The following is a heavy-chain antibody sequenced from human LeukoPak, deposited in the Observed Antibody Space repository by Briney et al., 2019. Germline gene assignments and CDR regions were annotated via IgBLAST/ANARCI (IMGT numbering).Heavy chain of an antibody. CDR3: ARRGVRGLPSDY. CDR1: GYSISSGYY. V-gene: IGHV4-38-2*01. Sequence: PSETLSLTCAVSGYSISSGYYWGWIRQPPGKGLEWIGSIYHSGSTYYNPSLKSRVTISVDTSKNQFSLKLSSVTAADTAVYYCARRGVRGLPSDYWGQGTLVTVSS. CDR2: IYHSGST. J-gene: IGHJ4*02. D-gene: IGHD3-10*01.